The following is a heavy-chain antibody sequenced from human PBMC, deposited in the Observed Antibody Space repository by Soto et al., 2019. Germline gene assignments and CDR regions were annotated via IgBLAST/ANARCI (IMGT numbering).Heavy chain of an antibody. CDR2: INAGNGNT. Sequence: GASVKVSCKASGYTFTSYAMHWVRQAPGQRLEWMGWINAGNGNTKYSQKFQGRVTITRDTSASTAYMELSSLRSEDTAVYYCARVGNGYAEPLDYSYGMDVWGQGTMVTVSS. D-gene: IGHD5-12*01. V-gene: IGHV1-3*01. J-gene: IGHJ6*02. CDR1: GYTFTSYA. CDR3: ARVGNGYAEPLDYSYGMDV.